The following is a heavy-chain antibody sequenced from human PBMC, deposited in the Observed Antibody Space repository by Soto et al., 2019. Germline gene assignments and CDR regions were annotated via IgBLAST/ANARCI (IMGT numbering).Heavy chain of an antibody. CDR1: GGTFSSYA. D-gene: IGHD3-22*01. V-gene: IGHV1-69*13. Sequence: SVKVSCKASGGTFSSYAISWVRQAPGQGLEWMGGIIPIFGTANYAQKFQGRVTITADESTSTAYMELSSLRSEDTAVYYCARSQLIRRYDSSRYYYVDFDYWGQGTLVTVSS. J-gene: IGHJ4*02. CDR3: ARSQLIRRYDSSRYYYVDFDY. CDR2: IIPIFGTA.